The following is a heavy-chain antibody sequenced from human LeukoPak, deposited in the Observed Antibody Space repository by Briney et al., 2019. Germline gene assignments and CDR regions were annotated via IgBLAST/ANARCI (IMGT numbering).Heavy chain of an antibody. V-gene: IGHV4-39*01. D-gene: IGHD3-10*01. CDR1: GGSISSSSYY. J-gene: IGHJ4*02. Sequence: PSETLSLTCTVSGGSISSSSYYWGWIRQPPGKGLEWIGSIYYSGSTYFSPSLKSRVTISVDTSKNQFSLKLSSVTAADTAVYYCARNHYYGSGRLPPYFDYWGQGTLVTVSS. CDR3: ARNHYYGSGRLPPYFDY. CDR2: IYYSGST.